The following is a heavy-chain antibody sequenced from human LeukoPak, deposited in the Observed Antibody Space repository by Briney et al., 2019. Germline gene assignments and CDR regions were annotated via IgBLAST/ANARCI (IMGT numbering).Heavy chain of an antibody. D-gene: IGHD2-15*01. CDR2: ISSSSSTI. CDR1: GFTFSSYS. V-gene: IGHV3-48*01. J-gene: IGHJ5*02. Sequence: GGSLRLSCPASGFTFSSYSMNWVRQAPGKGLEWVSYISSSSSTIYYADSVKGRFTISRDNAKNSLYLQMDSLRAEDTAVYYCARGSHVVVVAAPWFDPWGQGTLVTVSS. CDR3: ARGSHVVVVAAPWFDP.